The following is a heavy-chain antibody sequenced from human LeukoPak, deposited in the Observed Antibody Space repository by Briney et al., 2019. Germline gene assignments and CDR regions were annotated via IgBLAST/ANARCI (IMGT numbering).Heavy chain of an antibody. CDR2: INSDESRT. CDR3: ATGVTAAGNGRGLDY. Sequence: GGSLRLSCAASGFTFSSYWMHWVRHAPGEGLVWVSRINSDESRTHYADSVKGRFTISRDNARNTLHLQMNSLRAEDTAVYYCATGVTAAGNGRGLDYWGQGTLVTVSS. CDR1: GFTFSSYW. V-gene: IGHV3-74*01. J-gene: IGHJ4*02. D-gene: IGHD6-13*01.